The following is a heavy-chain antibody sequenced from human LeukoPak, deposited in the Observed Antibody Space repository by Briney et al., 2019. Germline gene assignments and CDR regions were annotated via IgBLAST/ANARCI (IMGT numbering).Heavy chain of an antibody. V-gene: IGHV4-39*07. J-gene: IGHJ4*02. CDR2: IYYSGST. D-gene: IGHD5-12*01. Sequence: SETLSLTCTVSGGSISSSSYYWGWIRQPPGKGLEWIGSIYYSGSTYYNPSLKSRVTISVDTSKNQFSLKLSSVTAADTAVYYCARGYSGYDGSDYWGQGTLVTVSS. CDR1: GGSISSSSYY. CDR3: ARGYSGYDGSDY.